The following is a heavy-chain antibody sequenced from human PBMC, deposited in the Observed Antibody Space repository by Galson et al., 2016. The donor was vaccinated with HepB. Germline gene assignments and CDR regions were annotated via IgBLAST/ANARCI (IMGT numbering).Heavy chain of an antibody. J-gene: IGHJ6*02. V-gene: IGHV4-59*01. Sequence: SETLSLTCSIFGGSISSYYWTWMRQPPGKGLEWIGNIYFTGGTNYNPSLKSRVTISLDTSRNQFSLKLTSVTAADSALYYCARGNEYSSPFHYYYAMDVWGQGTTVTVSS. CDR2: IYFTGGT. CDR3: ARGNEYSSPFHYYYAMDV. CDR1: GGSISSYY. D-gene: IGHD6-6*01.